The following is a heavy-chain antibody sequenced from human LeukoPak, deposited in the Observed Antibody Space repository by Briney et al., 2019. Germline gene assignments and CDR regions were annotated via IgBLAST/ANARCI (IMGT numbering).Heavy chain of an antibody. CDR3: VRVLLNYCSGGSCYFHY. J-gene: IGHJ4*02. CDR1: GFTFSSYS. Sequence: AGGSLRLSCAASGFTFSSYSMNWVRQAPGKGLEWVSSISSSSSYIYYADSMKGRFTISRDNAKNPLYLQMNSLRAEDMAVYYCVRVLLNYCSGGSCYFHYWGQGTLVTVSS. CDR2: ISSSSSYI. D-gene: IGHD2-15*01. V-gene: IGHV3-21*01.